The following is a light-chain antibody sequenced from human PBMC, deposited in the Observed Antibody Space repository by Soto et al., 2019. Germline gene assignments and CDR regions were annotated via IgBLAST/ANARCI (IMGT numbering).Light chain of an antibody. CDR1: SSDVGAYDY. CDR3: SSYTISRTLL. V-gene: IGLV2-14*01. Sequence: QSVLTQPASVSGSPGQSITISCTGTSSDVGAYDYVSWYQQHPGKAPKLMIYDVNNRPSGVSNRFSGSKSGNTASLTISGLQAEDEADYYCSSYTISRTLLFGGGTKLPVL. CDR2: DVN. J-gene: IGLJ2*01.